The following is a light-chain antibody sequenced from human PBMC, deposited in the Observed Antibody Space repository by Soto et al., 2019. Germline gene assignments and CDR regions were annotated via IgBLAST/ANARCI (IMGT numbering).Light chain of an antibody. CDR1: QSVSSN. Sequence: EIVMTQSPATLSVSPGERATLSCSSSQSVSSNLAWYQQKPGQAPRLLIYGASTRATGIPARFSGSGSGTEFTLTISSLKSEDFAVYYCQQYNNWPPLTFGGGTKVDI. CDR2: GAS. V-gene: IGKV3-15*01. CDR3: QQYNNWPPLT. J-gene: IGKJ4*01.